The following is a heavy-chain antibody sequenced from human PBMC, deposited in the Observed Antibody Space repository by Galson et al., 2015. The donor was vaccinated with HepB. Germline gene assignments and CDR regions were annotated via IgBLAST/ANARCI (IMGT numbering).Heavy chain of an antibody. CDR1: GYTFTGYY. V-gene: IGHV1-2*02. D-gene: IGHD5-18*01. CDR2: INPNSGGT. CDR3: ARGGGLWGYSYGGNWFDP. Sequence: SVKVSCKASGYTFTGYYMHWVRQAPGQGLEWMGWINPNSGGTNYAQKFQGRVTMTRDTSISTAYMELSRLRSDDTAVYYCARGGGLWGYSYGGNWFDPWGQGTLVTVSS. J-gene: IGHJ5*02.